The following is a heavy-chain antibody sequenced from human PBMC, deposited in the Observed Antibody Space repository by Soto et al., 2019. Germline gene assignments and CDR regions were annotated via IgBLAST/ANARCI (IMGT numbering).Heavy chain of an antibody. V-gene: IGHV4-59*01. CDR3: ARGHYRYYDSSGYYDYYYGMDV. CDR2: IYYSGST. CDR1: GGSISSYY. D-gene: IGHD3-22*01. J-gene: IGHJ6*02. Sequence: KTSETLSLTCTVSGGSISSYYWSWIRQPPGKGLEWIGYIYYSGSTNYNPSLKSRVTISVDTSKNQFSLKLSSVTAADTAVYYCARGHYRYYDSSGYYDYYYGMDVWGQGTTVTVSS.